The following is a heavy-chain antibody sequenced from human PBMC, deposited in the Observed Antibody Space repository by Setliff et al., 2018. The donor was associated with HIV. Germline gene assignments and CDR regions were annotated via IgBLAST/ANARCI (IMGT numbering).Heavy chain of an antibody. V-gene: IGHV4-34*12. D-gene: IGHD5-12*01. CDR3: ARASSLGDDWAYGMDV. Sequence: SETLSLTCAVYGGSFSGYYWSWIRQPPGKGLEWIGEIIHSGSTNYNPSLKSRVTISVDTSKNQFSLKLSSVTAADTAVYYCARASSLGDDWAYGMDVWGPGTTVTVSS. CDR2: IIHSGST. CDR1: GGSFSGYY. J-gene: IGHJ6*02.